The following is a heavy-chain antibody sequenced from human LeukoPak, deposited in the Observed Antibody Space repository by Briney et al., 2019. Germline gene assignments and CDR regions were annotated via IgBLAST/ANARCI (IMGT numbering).Heavy chain of an antibody. CDR2: IIPIFGTA. CDR1: GGTFSSYA. V-gene: IGHV1-69*13. CDR3: ARAGYSSSWYIYYYYGMDV. Sequence: ASVKVSCKASGGTFSSYAISWVRQAPGQGLEWMGGIIPIFGTANYAQKFQGRVTITADESTSTAYMELSSLRSEDTAVYYCARAGYSSSWYIYYYYGMDVWGQGTTVTVSS. J-gene: IGHJ6*02. D-gene: IGHD6-13*01.